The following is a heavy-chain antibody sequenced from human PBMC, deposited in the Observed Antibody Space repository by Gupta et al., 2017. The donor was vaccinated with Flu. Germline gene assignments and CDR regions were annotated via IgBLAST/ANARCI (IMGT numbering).Heavy chain of an antibody. CDR1: GFTFSDYY. J-gene: IGHJ5*02. D-gene: IGHD1-7*01. CDR3: ARAGYNWNYPSDQNWFDP. CDR2: ISSSGSTI. Sequence: QVQLVESGGGLVKPGGSLRLSCTASGFTFSDYYMSWIRQAPGKGLEWVSYISSSGSTIYYAGSVKGRFTISRDNAKNSLYLQMNSLRAEDTAVYYCARAGYNWNYPSDQNWFDPWGQGTLVTVSS. V-gene: IGHV3-11*01.